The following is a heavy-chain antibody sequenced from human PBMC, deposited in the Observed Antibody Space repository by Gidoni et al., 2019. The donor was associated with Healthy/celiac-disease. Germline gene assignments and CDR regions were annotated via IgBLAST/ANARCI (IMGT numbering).Heavy chain of an antibody. Sequence: QVQLQQWGAGLLKPSEPLSLTCAVYGGSFSGYYWSWIRQPPGKGLEWIGEINHSGSTNYNPSLKSRVTISVDTSKNQFSLKLSSVTAADTAVYYCARSVSSSWYGYFDYWGQGTLVTVSS. CDR2: INHSGST. V-gene: IGHV4-34*01. CDR3: ARSVSSSWYGYFDY. D-gene: IGHD6-13*01. J-gene: IGHJ4*02. CDR1: GGSFSGYY.